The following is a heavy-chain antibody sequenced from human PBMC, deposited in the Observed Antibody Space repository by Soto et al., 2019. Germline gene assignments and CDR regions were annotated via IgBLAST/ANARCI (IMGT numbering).Heavy chain of an antibody. V-gene: IGHV3-30*18. J-gene: IGHJ4*02. Sequence: QVQLVESGGGVVQPGRSLRLSCAASGFTFSSYGMHWVRQAPGKGLEWVAVISYDGSNKYYADSVKGRFTISRDNSKNTLYLQMNSLRAEDTAVYYCAKDAPYCSSTSCHDYWGQGPLVTVSS. CDR2: ISYDGSNK. D-gene: IGHD2-2*01. CDR3: AKDAPYCSSTSCHDY. CDR1: GFTFSSYG.